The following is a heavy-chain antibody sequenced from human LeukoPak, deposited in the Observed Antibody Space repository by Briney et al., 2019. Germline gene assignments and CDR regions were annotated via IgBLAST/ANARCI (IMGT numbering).Heavy chain of an antibody. CDR1: GYSFTSYW. Sequence: GESLKISCKGSGYSFTSYWIGWVRQMPGKGLEWMGIIYPGDSDTRYSPSFQGQVTISADKSISTAYLQWSSLKASDTAIYSCASRTSFHWFAPWGKGTRVTVSS. CDR2: IYPGDSDT. CDR3: ASRTSFHWFAP. J-gene: IGHJ5*02. D-gene: IGHD2-2*01. V-gene: IGHV5-51*01.